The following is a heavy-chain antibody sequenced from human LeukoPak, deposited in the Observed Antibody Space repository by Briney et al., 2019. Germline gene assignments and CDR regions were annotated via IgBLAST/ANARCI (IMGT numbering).Heavy chain of an antibody. CDR2: INFNSGGT. V-gene: IGHV1-2*02. Sequence: ASVKVSCKASGYTFTAYYMHWVRQAPGQGLEWMGWINFNSGGTNYAQKFQGRVTMTRDTSTSTAYMELSNLRSDDTAVYYCARQRDGYDPDAFDIWGQGTMVTVSS. J-gene: IGHJ3*02. CDR3: ARQRDGYDPDAFDI. D-gene: IGHD5-24*01. CDR1: GYTFTAYY.